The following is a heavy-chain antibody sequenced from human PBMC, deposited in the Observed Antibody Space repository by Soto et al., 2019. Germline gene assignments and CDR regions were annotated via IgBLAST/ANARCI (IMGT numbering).Heavy chain of an antibody. CDR1: GGTFSSYA. CDR3: ARYCSSTSCPNYYFDY. V-gene: IGHV1-69*13. CDR2: IIPIFGTA. D-gene: IGHD2-2*01. Sequence: ASVKVSCKASGGTFSSYAISWVRQAPGQGLEWMGGIIPIFGTANYAQKFQGRVTITADESTSTAYMELSSLRSEDTAVYYCARYCSSTSCPNYYFDYWGQGTLVTVSS. J-gene: IGHJ4*02.